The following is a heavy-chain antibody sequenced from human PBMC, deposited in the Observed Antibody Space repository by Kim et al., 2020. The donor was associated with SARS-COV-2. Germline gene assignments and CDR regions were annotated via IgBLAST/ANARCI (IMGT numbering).Heavy chain of an antibody. V-gene: IGHV3-15*01. D-gene: IGHD2-8*01. CDR2: GTT. J-gene: IGHJ4*02. Sequence: GTTDYAAPVKGRFTSSRDDSKNTLYLQMNSLKTEDTAVYYCTTDLVSIDYWGQGTLVTVSS. CDR3: TTDLVSIDY.